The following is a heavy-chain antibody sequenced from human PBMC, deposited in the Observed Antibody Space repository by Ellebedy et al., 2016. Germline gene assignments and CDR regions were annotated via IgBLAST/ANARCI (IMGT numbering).Heavy chain of an antibody. Sequence: GESLKISCAASGFTFSSYAMSWVRQAPGKGLEWVSAISGSGGSTYYADSVKGRFTISRDNSKNTLYLQMNSLRAEDTAVYYCARVRYYDSSPLGGMDVWGQGTTVTVSS. CDR2: ISGSGGST. J-gene: IGHJ6*02. CDR1: GFTFSSYA. V-gene: IGHV3-23*01. D-gene: IGHD3-22*01. CDR3: ARVRYYDSSPLGGMDV.